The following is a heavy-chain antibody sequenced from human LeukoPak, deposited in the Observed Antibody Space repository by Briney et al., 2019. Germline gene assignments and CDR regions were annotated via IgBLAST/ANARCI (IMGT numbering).Heavy chain of an antibody. D-gene: IGHD3-9*01. Sequence: GGSLRLSCAASGFTFSSFEMSWVRQAPGRGLEWVSAISGSGGSTYYADSVKGRFTISRDNSKNTLYLQMNSLRAEDTAVYYCAKTGSYPYYFDYWGQGTLVTVSS. CDR2: ISGSGGST. CDR1: GFTFSSFE. CDR3: AKTGSYPYYFDY. J-gene: IGHJ4*02. V-gene: IGHV3-23*01.